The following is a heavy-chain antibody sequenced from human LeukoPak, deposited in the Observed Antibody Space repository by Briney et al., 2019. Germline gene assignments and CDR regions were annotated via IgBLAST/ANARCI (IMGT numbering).Heavy chain of an antibody. CDR1: GGSISSGYYY. D-gene: IGHD6-6*01. V-gene: IGHV4-30-4*01. Sequence: SETLSLTCTVSGGSISSGYYYWSWIRQPPGKGLEYIGYIYYGGTYYNPSLKSRVTISVDTSKNQFSLKLSSVTAADAAVYYCARGTWSSSIDYWGQGTLVTVSS. CDR2: IYYGGT. CDR3: ARGTWSSSIDY. J-gene: IGHJ4*02.